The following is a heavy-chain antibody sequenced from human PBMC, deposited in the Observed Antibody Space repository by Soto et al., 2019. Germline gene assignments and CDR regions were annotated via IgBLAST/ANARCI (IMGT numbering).Heavy chain of an antibody. Sequence: PSENLCVTCFVSFASVSDNTFYWRWLRQSPGKGLEWIGYVYYSGTTNYNPSLKGRFTISVDTSKNQFSLRLNSVTAADTALYYCARTTAVPNTLRSRYYFDYWGQGMLVTAPQ. D-gene: IGHD6-19*01. CDR1: FASVSDNTFY. CDR3: ARTTAVPNTLRSRYYFDY. V-gene: IGHV4-61*01. J-gene: IGHJ4*02. CDR2: VYYSGTT.